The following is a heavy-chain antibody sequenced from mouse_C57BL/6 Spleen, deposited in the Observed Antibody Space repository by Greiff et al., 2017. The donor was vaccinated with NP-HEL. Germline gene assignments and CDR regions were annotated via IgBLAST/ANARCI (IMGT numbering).Heavy chain of an antibody. CDR2: IYPRGGYT. Sequence: QVQLQQPGAELVKPGASVKLSCKASGYTFTSYGISWVKQRTGQGLEWIGEIYPRGGYTYYNEKFKGKATLTADKSSSTAYMQLRSLTSEDSAVYYCASPTGQDYYFDYWGQGTTLTVSS. CDR1: GYTFTSYG. J-gene: IGHJ2*01. D-gene: IGHD3-2*02. CDR3: ASPTGQDYYFDY. V-gene: IGHV1-81*01.